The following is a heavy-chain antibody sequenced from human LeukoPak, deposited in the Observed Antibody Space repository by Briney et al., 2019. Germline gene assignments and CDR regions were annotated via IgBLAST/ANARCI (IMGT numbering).Heavy chain of an antibody. Sequence: GRSLRLSCAASGFTFSSYGMHWVRQAPGKGLEWVVVISYDGSNKYYADSVKGRFTISRDNSKNTLYLQMNSLRAEDTAVYYCAKDRFFHDSSGFVYFQHWGQGTLVTVSS. V-gene: IGHV3-30*18. CDR1: GFTFSSYG. CDR3: AKDRFFHDSSGFVYFQH. D-gene: IGHD3-22*01. J-gene: IGHJ1*01. CDR2: ISYDGSNK.